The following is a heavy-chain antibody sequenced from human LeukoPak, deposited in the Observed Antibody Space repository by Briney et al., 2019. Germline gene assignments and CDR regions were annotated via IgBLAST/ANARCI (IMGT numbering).Heavy chain of an antibody. V-gene: IGHV3-74*01. CDR2: INSDGSST. Sequence: GGSLRLSCAASGFTFSSYWMHWVRHAPGKGLVWVSRINSDGSSTSYADSVKGRFTISRDNAQNTLYLQMNSLRAEDTAVYYCARDPPTSYPYYYYYMDVWGKGTTVTVSS. J-gene: IGHJ6*03. D-gene: IGHD2-2*01. CDR1: GFTFSSYW. CDR3: ARDPPTSYPYYYYYMDV.